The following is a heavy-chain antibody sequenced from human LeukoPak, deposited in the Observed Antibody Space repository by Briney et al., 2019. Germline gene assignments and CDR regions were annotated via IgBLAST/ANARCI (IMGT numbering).Heavy chain of an antibody. J-gene: IGHJ4*02. Sequence: SETLSLTCAVSGGSVSGGKDFWGWIRQPPGKGLEWIGNIYYTGSAYYNPSLKSRVTISADTSKNELSLNLRSVTAADTAVYYCARRGITYSTSFFEYWGQGKLVTVSS. D-gene: IGHD2-2*01. CDR1: GGSVSGGKDF. V-gene: IGHV4-39*01. CDR3: ARRGITYSTSFFEY. CDR2: IYYTGSA.